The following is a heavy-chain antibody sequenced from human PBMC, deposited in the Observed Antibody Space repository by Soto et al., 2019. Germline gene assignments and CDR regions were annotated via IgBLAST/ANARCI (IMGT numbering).Heavy chain of an antibody. CDR2: INPSIDVT. CDR3: ARDLGSSVYSAQGY. J-gene: IGHJ4*02. CDR1: GYTFTNYQ. Sequence: ASVKVSCKASGYTFTNYQVHWVRQAPGQGLEWMGIINPSIDVTTYAQKFQDRVTVTRDTSTSTVYMELSSLRSEDTAIYFCARDLGSSVYSAQGYWGQ. D-gene: IGHD2-2*01. V-gene: IGHV1-46*01.